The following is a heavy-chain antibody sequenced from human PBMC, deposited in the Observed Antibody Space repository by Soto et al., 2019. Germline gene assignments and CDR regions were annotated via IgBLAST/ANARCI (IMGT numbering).Heavy chain of an antibody. CDR3: ARDKLEYNWNYYGWLDP. CDR1: GFTFNNYA. J-gene: IGHJ5*02. V-gene: IGHV3-30-3*01. CDR2: ISYDGSNK. D-gene: IGHD1-7*01. Sequence: GGSLRLSCAASGFTFNNYAMHWVRQAPGKGLEWVAVISYDGSNKYYADSVKGRFTISRDNSKNTLYLQMNSLRAEDTAVYYSARDKLEYNWNYYGWLDPWGQGTLVTVSS.